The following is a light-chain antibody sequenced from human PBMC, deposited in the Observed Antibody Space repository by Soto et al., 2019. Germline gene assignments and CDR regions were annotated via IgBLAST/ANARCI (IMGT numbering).Light chain of an antibody. Sequence: QSVLTQSPSVSAAPGQQVTISCSGSSSNIGNNYVSCYQQLPGTAPKLLIYDNNERPSGIPDRFSGSKSGTSGTLDITRLQTGDEADYYCATWDGSLPGEVFGGGTKLTVL. CDR1: SSNIGNNY. CDR3: ATWDGSLPGEV. CDR2: DNN. J-gene: IGLJ2*01. V-gene: IGLV1-51*01.